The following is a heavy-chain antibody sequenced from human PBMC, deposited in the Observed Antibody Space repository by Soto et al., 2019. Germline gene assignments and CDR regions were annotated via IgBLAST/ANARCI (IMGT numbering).Heavy chain of an antibody. CDR2: ISYDGSNK. CDR3: AKDSISGISVAGGYYHYRMDV. Sequence: PRGSLIVSCAASGFTFSSYGMHWVRQAPGKGLEWVAVISYDGSNKYYADSVKGRFTISRDNSKNTLYLQMNSLRAEDTAVYYCAKDSISGISVAGGYYHYRMDVSGQGTNVTVSS. CDR1: GFTFSSYG. D-gene: IGHD6-19*01. J-gene: IGHJ6*02. V-gene: IGHV3-30*18.